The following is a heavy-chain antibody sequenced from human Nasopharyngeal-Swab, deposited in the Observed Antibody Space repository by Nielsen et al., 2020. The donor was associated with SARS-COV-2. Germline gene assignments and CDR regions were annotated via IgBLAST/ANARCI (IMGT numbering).Heavy chain of an antibody. CDR3: ARASDYGGNYEPFDY. Sequence: SETLSLTCTVSGGSISSYYWSWIRQPPGKGLEWIGYIYYSGSTNYNSSLKSRVTISVDTSKNQFSLKLSSVTAADTAVYYCARASDYGGNYEPFDYWGQGTLVTVSS. D-gene: IGHD4-23*01. CDR2: IYYSGST. J-gene: IGHJ4*02. V-gene: IGHV4-59*01. CDR1: GGSISSYY.